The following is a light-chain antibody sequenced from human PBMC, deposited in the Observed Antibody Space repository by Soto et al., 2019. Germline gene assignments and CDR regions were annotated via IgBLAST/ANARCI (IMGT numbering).Light chain of an antibody. J-gene: IGKJ5*01. CDR2: GAY. V-gene: IGKV3-20*01. Sequence: ESVLPPSQGTLSLSPVEIATLSFVASQSVTSNYLAWYQQKPGQAPRLLIYGAYRRATGVKDRFIGSGSGTEFTLTIRSMQSEDFAVYYCQNYHGWQINFGKGKRLELK. CDR3: QNYHGWQIN. CDR1: QSVTSNY.